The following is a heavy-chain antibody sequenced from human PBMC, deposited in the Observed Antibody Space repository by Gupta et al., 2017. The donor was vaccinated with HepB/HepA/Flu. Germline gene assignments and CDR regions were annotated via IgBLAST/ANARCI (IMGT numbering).Heavy chain of an antibody. CDR2: INHSGST. V-gene: IGHV4-34*01. CDR1: GGSFSGYY. Sequence: QVQLQQWGAGLLKPSETLSLTCAVYGGSFSGYYWSWIRQPPGKGLEWIGEINHSGSTNYNPSLKSRVTISVDTSKKQFSLKLRSVTAADTAVYYCARGRGYSYGSYYWGQGTLVTVSS. J-gene: IGHJ4*02. D-gene: IGHD5-18*01. CDR3: ARGRGYSYGSYY.